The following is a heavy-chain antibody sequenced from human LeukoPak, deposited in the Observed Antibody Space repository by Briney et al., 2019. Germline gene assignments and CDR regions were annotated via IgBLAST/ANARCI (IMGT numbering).Heavy chain of an antibody. CDR1: GGTFSSYA. J-gene: IGHJ6*02. D-gene: IGHD2-2*03. V-gene: IGHV1-69*04. CDR2: IIPILGIA. Sequence: GSSVKVSCKASGGTFSSYAISWVRLAPGQGLEWMGRIIPILGIANYAQKFQGRVTITADKSTSTAYMELSSLRSEDTAVYYCARRGLAPGYCSSTSCYAGRPYYYGMDVWGQGTTVTVSS. CDR3: ARRGLAPGYCSSTSCYAGRPYYYGMDV.